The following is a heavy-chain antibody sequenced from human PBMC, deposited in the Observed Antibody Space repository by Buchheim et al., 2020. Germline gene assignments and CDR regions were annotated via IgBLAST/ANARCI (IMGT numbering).Heavy chain of an antibody. CDR2: ISSSSNYI. V-gene: IGHV3-21*01. D-gene: IGHD5-12*01. CDR1: GFTFSSYS. CDR3: ARADGGGYGGGRGDFDY. Sequence: EVQLVESGGGLVKPGGSLRLSCAASGFTFSSYSMNWVRQAPGKGLEWVSSISSSSNYIYYADSVKGRFTISRDNAKNSLYLQMNSRRAEDTAVYYGARADGGGYGGGRGDFDYWGQGTL. J-gene: IGHJ4*02.